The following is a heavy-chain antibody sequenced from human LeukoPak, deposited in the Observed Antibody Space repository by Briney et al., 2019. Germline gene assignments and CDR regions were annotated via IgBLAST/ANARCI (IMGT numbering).Heavy chain of an antibody. D-gene: IGHD2-2*01. CDR2: INWNGGST. Sequence: GGSLRLSCAASGFTFDDYGMSWVRQAPGKGLEWVSGINWNGGSTGYADSVKGRFTISRDNAKNSLYLQMNSLGAEDTALYHCARGREGRYCSSTSCSLNWFDPWGQGTLVTVSS. V-gene: IGHV3-20*01. J-gene: IGHJ5*02. CDR3: ARGREGRYCSSTSCSLNWFDP. CDR1: GFTFDDYG.